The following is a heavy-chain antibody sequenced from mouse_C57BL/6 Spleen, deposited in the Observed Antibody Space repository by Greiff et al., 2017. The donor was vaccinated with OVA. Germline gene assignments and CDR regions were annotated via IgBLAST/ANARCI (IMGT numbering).Heavy chain of an antibody. V-gene: IGHV1-42*01. J-gene: IGHJ1*03. CDR2: INPSTGGT. CDR1: GYSFTGYY. Sequence: EVQLQQSGPELVKPGASVKISCKASGYSFTGYYMNWVKQSPEKSLEWIGEINPSTGGTTYNQKFKAKATLTVDKSSSTAYMQLKSLTSEDSAVYYCAVTVVATDWYFDVWGTGTTVTVSS. D-gene: IGHD1-1*01. CDR3: AVTVVATDWYFDV.